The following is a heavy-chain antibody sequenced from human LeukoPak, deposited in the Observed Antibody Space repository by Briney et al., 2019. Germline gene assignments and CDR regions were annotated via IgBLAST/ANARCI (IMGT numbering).Heavy chain of an antibody. V-gene: IGHV1-2*02. D-gene: IGHD6-19*01. CDR3: ARRGGSGWPDITYYYYGMDV. CDR2: INPNSGGT. CDR1: GYTFTGYY. J-gene: IGHJ6*02. Sequence: ASVKVSCKASGYTFTGYYMHWVRQAPGQGLEWMGWINPNSGGTNYAQKFQGRVTMTRDTSISTAYMELSRLRSDDTAVYYCARRGGSGWPDITYYYYGMDVWGQGTTVTVSS.